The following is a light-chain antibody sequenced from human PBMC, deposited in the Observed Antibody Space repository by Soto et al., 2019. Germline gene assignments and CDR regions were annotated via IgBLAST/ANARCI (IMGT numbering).Light chain of an antibody. CDR3: QQYNSYSVT. Sequence: DTQMTQFSSTQSSSVGSRVTITCRASQSISSWLAWYQQKPGKAPKLLIYDASSLESGVPSRFSGSGSGTEFTLTISSLQPDDFATYYCQQYNSYSVTFGQGTKVDIK. J-gene: IGKJ1*01. CDR1: QSISSW. CDR2: DAS. V-gene: IGKV1-5*01.